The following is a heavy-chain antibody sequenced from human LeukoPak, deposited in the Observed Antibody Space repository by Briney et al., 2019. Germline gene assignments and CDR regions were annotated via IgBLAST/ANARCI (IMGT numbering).Heavy chain of an antibody. CDR2: IYYSGST. V-gene: IGHV4-59*01. CDR3: AKSAVRGLEGRFDP. Sequence: SETLSLTCAVYGGSFSGYYWSWIRQPPGKGLEWIGYIYYSGSTNYNPSLKSRVTVSVDTSKNQFSLKLTSVTAADTAVYYCAKSAVRGLEGRFDPWGQGTLVTVSS. D-gene: IGHD3-10*01. CDR1: GGSFSGYY. J-gene: IGHJ5*02.